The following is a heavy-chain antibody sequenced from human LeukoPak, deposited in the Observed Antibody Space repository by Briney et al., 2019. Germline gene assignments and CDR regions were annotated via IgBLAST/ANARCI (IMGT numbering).Heavy chain of an antibody. V-gene: IGHV3-48*04. CDR3: ARDAGITGTTDLDY. Sequence: GGSLRLSCAASGFTFSSYSMNWVRQAPGKGLEWISYITSTSTTIYYADSVKGRFTVSRDNAKNSLYLQMNGLRAEDTAVYYCARDAGITGTTDLDYWGHGTLVTVSS. CDR2: ITSTSTTI. D-gene: IGHD1-14*01. CDR1: GFTFSSYS. J-gene: IGHJ4*01.